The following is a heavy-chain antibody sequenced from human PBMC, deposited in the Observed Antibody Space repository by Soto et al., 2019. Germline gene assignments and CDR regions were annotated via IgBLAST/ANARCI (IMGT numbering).Heavy chain of an antibody. Sequence: QVQLAESGGGVVQPGRSLRISCAASGFSFSNHGMQWVRQAPGKGLEWVAVISYDGNVKYYTDSVKGRFTISRDNSQSTLFLQMDSLRPEDAAVYYCAKDLKVSGGFHGSLNYYYGMDVLGQGTTVTVSS. CDR3: AKDLKVSGGFHGSLNYYYGMDV. D-gene: IGHD3-10*01. CDR1: GFSFSNHG. V-gene: IGHV3-30*18. J-gene: IGHJ6*02. CDR2: ISYDGNVK.